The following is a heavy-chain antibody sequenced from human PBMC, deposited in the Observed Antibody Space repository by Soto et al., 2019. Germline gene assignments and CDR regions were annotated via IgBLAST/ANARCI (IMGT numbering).Heavy chain of an antibody. V-gene: IGHV4-59*01. D-gene: IGHD3-9*01. Sequence: PSETLSLTCTVSGGSISSYYWSWIRQPPGKGLEWIGYIYYSGSTNNNPSLKSRVTISVDTSKNQFSLKLSSVTAADTAVYYCARCLPAYYDILTGYLGKGMDVWGKGTTVTVSS. CDR3: ARCLPAYYDILTGYLGKGMDV. CDR1: GGSISSYY. J-gene: IGHJ6*04. CDR2: IYYSGST.